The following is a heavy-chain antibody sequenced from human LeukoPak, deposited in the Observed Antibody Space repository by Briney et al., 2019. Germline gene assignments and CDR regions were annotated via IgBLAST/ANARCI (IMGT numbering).Heavy chain of an antibody. CDR2: IVGSSRNI. D-gene: IGHD1-1*01. V-gene: IGHV3-48*04. J-gene: IGHJ4*02. CDR3: ATDSPETAAFDY. CDR1: GFSFSTYS. Sequence: GGSLRLSCTASGFSFSTYSMNWVRQAPGKGLEWVSYIVGSSRNIYYADSVKGRFTISRDNAKNSLYLQMDSLRAVDTAVYHCATDSPETAAFDYWGQGTLVTVSS.